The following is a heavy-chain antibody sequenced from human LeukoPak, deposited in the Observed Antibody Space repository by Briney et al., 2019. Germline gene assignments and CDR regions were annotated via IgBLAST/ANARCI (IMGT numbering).Heavy chain of an antibody. Sequence: PSETLSLTCTVSGGSISSYYWSWIRQPPGKGLEWIGEINHSGSTNYNPSLKSRVTISVDTSKNQFSLKLSSVTAADTAVYYCARGNGGPLDYWGQGTLVTVSS. CDR3: ARGNGGPLDY. V-gene: IGHV4-34*01. CDR1: GGSISSYY. D-gene: IGHD3-16*01. J-gene: IGHJ4*02. CDR2: INHSGST.